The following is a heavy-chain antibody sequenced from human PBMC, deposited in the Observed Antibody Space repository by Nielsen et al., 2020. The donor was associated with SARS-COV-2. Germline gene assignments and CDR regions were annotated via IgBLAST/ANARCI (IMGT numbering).Heavy chain of an antibody. Sequence: WVRQAPGQGLEWMGRINPNSGGTNYAQKFQGRVTMTRDTSISTAYMELSRLRSDDTAVYYCARIPDCSSTSCYNGGMDVWAKGPRSPSP. J-gene: IGHJ6*02. CDR3: ARIPDCSSTSCYNGGMDV. CDR2: INPNSGGT. V-gene: IGHV1-2*06. D-gene: IGHD2-2*02.